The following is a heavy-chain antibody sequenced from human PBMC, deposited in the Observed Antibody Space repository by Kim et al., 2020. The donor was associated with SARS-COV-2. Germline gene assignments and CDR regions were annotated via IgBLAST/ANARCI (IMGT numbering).Heavy chain of an antibody. V-gene: IGHV5-51*01. CDR3: ARIGDY. Sequence: YPVPTDTRHRPSFQGQVTISADKSISTAYLQWSSLKASDTAMYYCARIGDYWGQGTLVTVSS. CDR2: YPVPTDT. D-gene: IGHD2-15*01. J-gene: IGHJ4*02.